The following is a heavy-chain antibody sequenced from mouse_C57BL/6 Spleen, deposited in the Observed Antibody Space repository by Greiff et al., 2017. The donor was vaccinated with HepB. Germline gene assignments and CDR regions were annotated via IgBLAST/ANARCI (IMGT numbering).Heavy chain of an antibody. D-gene: IGHD2-5*01. Sequence: VQLQQSGPELVKPGASVKISCKASGYAFSSSWMNWVKQRPGKGLEWIGRIYPGDGDTNYNGKFKGKATLTADKSSSTAYMQLSSLTSEDSAVYFCARGQTIYSNFDYWGQGTTLTVSS. J-gene: IGHJ2*01. CDR2: IYPGDGDT. CDR1: GYAFSSSW. CDR3: ARGQTIYSNFDY. V-gene: IGHV1-82*01.